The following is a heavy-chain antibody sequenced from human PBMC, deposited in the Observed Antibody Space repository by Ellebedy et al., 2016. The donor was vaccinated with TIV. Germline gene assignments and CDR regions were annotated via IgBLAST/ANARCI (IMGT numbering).Heavy chain of an antibody. CDR3: ARDKVASSVAGIGSYYAMDV. V-gene: IGHV3-7*03. J-gene: IGHJ6*02. CDR2: LKQDGSEI. CDR1: GLTFSSYW. D-gene: IGHD6-19*01. Sequence: GESLKISCVVSGLTFSSYWMSWVRQAPGKGLEWVANLKQDGSEIYYVDSVKGRFTISRDNAKNSLYLQMNSLRAEDTAVYYCARDKVASSVAGIGSYYAMDVWGQGTTVTVSS.